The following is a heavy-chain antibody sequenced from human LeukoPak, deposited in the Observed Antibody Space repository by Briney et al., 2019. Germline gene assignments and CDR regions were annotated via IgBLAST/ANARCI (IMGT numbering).Heavy chain of an antibody. CDR1: GFTLSGYA. Sequence: PGGSLRLSCAASGFTLSGYAMTWVRQAPGRGLEWVSSVDGGGGTYYADSVKGRFTISRDNSKDTLYLQMNGLRAEDTAVYFCAKQSAGSAAWYSLHYDFWGQGTLVTVSS. D-gene: IGHD6-13*01. V-gene: IGHV3-23*01. CDR2: VDGGGGT. J-gene: IGHJ4*02. CDR3: AKQSAGSAAWYSLHYDF.